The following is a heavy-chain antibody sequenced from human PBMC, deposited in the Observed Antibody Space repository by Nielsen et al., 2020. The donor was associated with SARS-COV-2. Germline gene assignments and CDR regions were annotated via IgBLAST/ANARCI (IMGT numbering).Heavy chain of an antibody. CDR2: TSASGAST. CDR1: GFTFNIYA. J-gene: IGHJ3*02. CDR3: AKDDVVRGDAYDI. Sequence: GGSLRLSCAASGFTFNIYAMAWVRRAPGRGLEWASGTSASGASTYYADSVKGRFSISRDNSRNTLYLQMNSLRVEDTAIYFCAKDDVVRGDAYDIWGQGTVVTVSS. V-gene: IGHV3-23*01. D-gene: IGHD3-10*01.